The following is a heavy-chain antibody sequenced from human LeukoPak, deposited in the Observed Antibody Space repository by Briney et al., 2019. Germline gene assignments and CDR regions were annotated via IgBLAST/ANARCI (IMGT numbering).Heavy chain of an antibody. J-gene: IGHJ4*02. CDR2: IIPIFGTA. CDR3: VGTGYCSGGSCYASDFDY. CDR1: GGTFSSYA. Sequence: SVKVSCKASGGTFSSYAISWVRQAPGQGLEWMGRIIPIFGTANYAQKFQGRVTITTDESTSTAYMELSSLRSEDTAVYYCVGTGYCSGGSCYASDFDYRGQGALVTVSS. D-gene: IGHD2-15*01. V-gene: IGHV1-69*05.